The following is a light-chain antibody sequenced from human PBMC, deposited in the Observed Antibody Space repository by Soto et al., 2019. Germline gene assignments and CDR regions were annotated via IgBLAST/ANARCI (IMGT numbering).Light chain of an antibody. V-gene: IGKV3-15*01. J-gene: IGKJ5*01. CDR2: GAS. CDR1: QSVSSN. Sequence: EIVKTQSAATLSVSPGERATLSCRASQSVSSNLAWYQQKPGQAPRLLIYGASTRATGIPARFSGSGSGTEFTLTISSLQSEDLAVYYCQQYNNWPPLITFGQGTRLEIK. CDR3: QQYNNWPPLIT.